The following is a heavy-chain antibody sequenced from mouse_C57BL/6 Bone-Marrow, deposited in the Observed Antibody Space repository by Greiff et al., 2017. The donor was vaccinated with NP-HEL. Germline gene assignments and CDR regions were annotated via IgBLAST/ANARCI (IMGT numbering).Heavy chain of an antibody. J-gene: IGHJ4*01. CDR2: ISDGGSYT. CDR1: GFTFSSYA. Sequence: EVNLVESGGGLVKPGGSLKLSCAASGFTFSSYAMSWVRQTPEKRLEWVATISDGGSYTYYPDNVKGRFTISRDNAKNNLYLQMSHLKSEDTAMYYCARLCYAMDYWGQGTSVTVSS. V-gene: IGHV5-4*03. CDR3: ARLCYAMDY.